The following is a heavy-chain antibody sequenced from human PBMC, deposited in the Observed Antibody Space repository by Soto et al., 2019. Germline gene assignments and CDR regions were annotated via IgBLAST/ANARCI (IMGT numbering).Heavy chain of an antibody. Sequence: QVQLVQSGAEGRKPGASVKVSCKASGYTFTNYYIHWVRQAPGQGLEWMGMINPRGGNTVYIQRFQGRVTMTRDTSTTTVYMELSSLRPEDTAVYYCGRDSGDYYDDSNRPYNAFDNLGQGTLVTVSS. CDR2: INPRGGNT. D-gene: IGHD3-22*01. CDR3: GRDSGDYYDDSNRPYNAFDN. V-gene: IGHV1-46*03. CDR1: GYTFTNYY. J-gene: IGHJ3*02.